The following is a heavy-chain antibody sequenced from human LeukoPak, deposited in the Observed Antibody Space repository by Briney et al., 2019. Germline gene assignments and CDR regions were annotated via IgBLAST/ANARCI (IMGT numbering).Heavy chain of an antibody. J-gene: IGHJ4*02. CDR3: AKDLAPWRWELLRYYFDY. V-gene: IGHV3-7*03. CDR2: IKQDGSEK. Sequence: PGGSLRLSCAASGFTFSSYWMSWVRQAPGKGLEWVANIKQDGSEKYYVDSVKGRFTISRDNAKNSLYLQMNSLRAEDTAVYYCAKDLAPWRWELLRYYFDYWGQGTLVTVSS. D-gene: IGHD1-26*01. CDR1: GFTFSSYW.